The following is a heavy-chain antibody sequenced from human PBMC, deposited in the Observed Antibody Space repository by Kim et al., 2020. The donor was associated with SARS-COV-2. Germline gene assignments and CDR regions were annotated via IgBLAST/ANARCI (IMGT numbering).Heavy chain of an antibody. CDR3: ARGLSSGAFDY. Sequence: TYYPGSVKGRFTNPRENAKNALYLQMNSLRAGDTAVYYWARGLSSGAFDYWGQGTLVTVSS. D-gene: IGHD6-19*01. V-gene: IGHV3-13*01. J-gene: IGHJ4*02. CDR2: T.